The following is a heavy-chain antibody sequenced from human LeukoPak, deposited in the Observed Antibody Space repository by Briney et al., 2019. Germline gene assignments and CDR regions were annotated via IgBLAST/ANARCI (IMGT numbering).Heavy chain of an antibody. Sequence: ASVKLSCKASGYTFISYDINWVRHATGQGLELKGWMNPNSGNTGYAQKFQGRVTMTRNTSISTASMELSSLRSEDTAVYYCARSIVGAGDAFDIWGQGTMVTVSS. CDR3: ARSIVGAGDAFDI. CDR2: MNPNSGNT. V-gene: IGHV1-8*01. J-gene: IGHJ3*02. CDR1: GYTFISYD. D-gene: IGHD1-26*01.